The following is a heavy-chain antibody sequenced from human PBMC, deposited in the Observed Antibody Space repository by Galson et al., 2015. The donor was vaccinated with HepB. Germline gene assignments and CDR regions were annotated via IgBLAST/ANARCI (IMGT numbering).Heavy chain of an antibody. CDR1: GGSFSGYY. J-gene: IGHJ6*02. D-gene: IGHD4-17*01. CDR2: INHSGST. V-gene: IGHV4-34*01. CDR3: ARVVTTSLQFYYGMDV. Sequence: LTCAVYGGSFSGYYWSWIRQPPGKGLEWIGEINHSGSTNYNPSLKSRVTISVDTSKNQFSLKLSSVTAADTAVYYCARVVTTSLQFYYGMDVWGQGTTVTVSS.